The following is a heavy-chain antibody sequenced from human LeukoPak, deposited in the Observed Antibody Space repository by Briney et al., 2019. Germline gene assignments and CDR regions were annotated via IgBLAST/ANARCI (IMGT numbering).Heavy chain of an antibody. J-gene: IGHJ4*02. CDR1: GGFISSSSYF. V-gene: IGHV4-39*01. CDR2: IYYSGSS. D-gene: IGHD2/OR15-2a*01. CDR3: ARHKGAQYFAY. Sequence: SETLPLTCIVSGGFISSSSYFWRWIRQPPGKGLEWIGSIYYSGSSYYNPSFKSRVTISVDTYKNRFSLKLSSVTAADTDVYYCARHKGAQYFAYWGQGGLVTVSS.